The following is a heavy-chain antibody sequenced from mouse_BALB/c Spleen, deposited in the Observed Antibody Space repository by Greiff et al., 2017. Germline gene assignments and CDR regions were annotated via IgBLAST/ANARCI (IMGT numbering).Heavy chain of an antibody. J-gene: IGHJ4*01. CDR2: IWRGGST. CDR1: GFSLTSYG. V-gene: IGHV2-5-1*01. CDR3: AKNPYDYDVYYAMDY. Sequence: QVQLQQSGPSLVQPSQSLSITCTVSGFSLTSYGVHWVRQSPGKGLEWLGVIWRGGSTDYNAAFMSRLSITKDNSKSQVFFKMNSLQADDTAIYYCAKNPYDYDVYYAMDYWGQGTSVTVSS. D-gene: IGHD2-4*01.